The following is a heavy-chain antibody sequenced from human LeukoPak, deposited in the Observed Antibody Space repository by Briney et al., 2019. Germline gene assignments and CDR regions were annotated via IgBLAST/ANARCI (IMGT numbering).Heavy chain of an antibody. J-gene: IGHJ4*02. V-gene: IGHV3-33*01. D-gene: IGHD3-22*01. CDR3: ARALYYDSSGYLFD. Sequence: GGSLRLSCAASGLTFSSYGMHWVRQAPGKGLEWVAVIWYDGSNKYYADSVKGRFTISRDNSKNTLYVQMNSLRAEDTAVYYCARALYYDSSGYLFDWGQGTLVTVSS. CDR2: IWYDGSNK. CDR1: GLTFSSYG.